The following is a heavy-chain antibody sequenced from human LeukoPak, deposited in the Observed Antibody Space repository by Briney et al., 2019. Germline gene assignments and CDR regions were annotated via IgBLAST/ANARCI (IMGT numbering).Heavy chain of an antibody. J-gene: IGHJ5*02. V-gene: IGHV6-1*01. CDR1: GDSVSSNSAT. CDR2: TYYRSKWYD. D-gene: IGHD4-23*01. CDR3: TRGWSVVSFLGWFDP. Sequence: SQTLSLTCAISGDSVSSNSATWNWIRQSPSRGLEWLGRTYYRSKWYDDYAVSVKSRITINPDTSKNQFSLQLNSVTPEGTAVYYCTRGWSVVSFLGWFDPWGQGTLVTVSS.